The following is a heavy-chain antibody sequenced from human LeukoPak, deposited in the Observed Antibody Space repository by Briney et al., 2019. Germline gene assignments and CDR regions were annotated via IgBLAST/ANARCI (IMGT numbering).Heavy chain of an antibody. V-gene: IGHV4-31*03. CDR2: IYYSGST. CDR1: GGSISSGGYY. Sequence: SETLSLTCTVSGGSISSGGYYWSWIRQHPGKGLEWIGYIYYSGSTYYNPSLKSRVTISVDTSKNQFSLKLSSVTAADTAVHYCARWLPTENFDYWGQGTLVTVSS. D-gene: IGHD5-12*01. CDR3: ARWLPTENFDY. J-gene: IGHJ4*02.